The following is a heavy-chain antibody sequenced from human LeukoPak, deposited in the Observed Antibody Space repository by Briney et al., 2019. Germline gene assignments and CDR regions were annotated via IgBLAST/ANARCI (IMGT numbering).Heavy chain of an antibody. CDR1: GFTFSDYY. V-gene: IGHV3-11*04. CDR2: ISSSGSTI. CDR3: ARGPPNSYCSSTSCQHYYYYYMDV. J-gene: IGHJ6*03. D-gene: IGHD2-2*01. Sequence: PGGSLRLSCAASGFTFSDYYMSWIRQAPGKGLEWVSYISSSGSTIYYADSVKGRFTISRDSAKNSLYLQMNSLRAEDTAVYYCARGPPNSYCSSTSCQHYYYYYMDVWGKGTTVTVSS.